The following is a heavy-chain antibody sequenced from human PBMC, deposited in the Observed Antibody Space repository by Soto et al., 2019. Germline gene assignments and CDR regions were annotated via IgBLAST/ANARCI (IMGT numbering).Heavy chain of an antibody. CDR1: GYSFTNYC. D-gene: IGHD2-15*01. Sequence: QVQLVQSGADVKKPGTSVKVSCKAAGYSFTNYCMYWVRQAPGQGLEWMGMINPRTGSTRYAQKFQDRLTLTRDTSTTTVYMELSTLISDATAGYYCARDGGLLTASWDYEIWGPGTLVTVSS. V-gene: IGHV1-46*01. CDR2: INPRTGST. CDR3: ARDGGLLTASWDYEI. J-gene: IGHJ2*01.